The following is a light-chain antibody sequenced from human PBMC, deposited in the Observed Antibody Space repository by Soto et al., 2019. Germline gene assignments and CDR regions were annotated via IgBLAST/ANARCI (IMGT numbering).Light chain of an antibody. CDR1: SRDVGGYKY. CDR2: EVN. CDR3: SSYAGSNFVV. J-gene: IGLJ2*01. V-gene: IGLV2-8*01. Sequence: QSALTQPPSASGSPGQSVTISCTGTSRDVGGYKYVSWYRQHPGKAPKLLIYEVNKRPSGVPDRFSGSKSGNTASLTVSGLQDEDEAGYYCSSYAGSNFVVFGGGTKLTVL.